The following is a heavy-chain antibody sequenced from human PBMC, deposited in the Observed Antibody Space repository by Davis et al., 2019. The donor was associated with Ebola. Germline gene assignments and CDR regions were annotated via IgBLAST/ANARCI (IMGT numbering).Heavy chain of an antibody. CDR1: GFPFSAYG. V-gene: IGHV3-30*19. D-gene: IGHD2-2*02. J-gene: IGHJ3*02. CDR3: VRGFFDYTTSVDVFHI. Sequence: GESLKISCVASGFPFSAYGMHWVRQAPGKGLEWVAVISYDGTNAHYSDSVKGRFTISRDNSEKKMDLQMNSLSVDDTAVYYCVRGFFDYTTSVDVFHIWGQGTMVTVTS. CDR2: ISYDGTNA.